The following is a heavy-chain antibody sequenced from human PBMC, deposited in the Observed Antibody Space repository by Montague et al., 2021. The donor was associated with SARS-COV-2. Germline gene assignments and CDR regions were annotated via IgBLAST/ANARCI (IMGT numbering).Heavy chain of an antibody. Sequence: SLRLSCAASGFTFSSYAMSWVRQVPGKGLEWVSTVSGLGEKTYYADSVQGRFTVSRDNSKNMVYLQMNSLGVEDTALYYCAKVKRIVVVITPFFDYWGEGTLVTVSS. CDR3: AKVKRIVVVITPFFDY. CDR2: VSGLGEKT. J-gene: IGHJ4*02. CDR1: GFTFSSYA. V-gene: IGHV3-23*01. D-gene: IGHD3-22*01.